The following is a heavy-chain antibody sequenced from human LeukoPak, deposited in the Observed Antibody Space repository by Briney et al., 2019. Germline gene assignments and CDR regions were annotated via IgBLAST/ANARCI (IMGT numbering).Heavy chain of an antibody. Sequence: SVKVSCKASGGTFSNYAISWVRQAPGQGLEWMGRIIPILGIANYAHKFQGRVTVTSDKSTSTAYMELSSLISEDTAVYYCARAYYYDSSGYLDYFDYWGQGTPVTVSS. D-gene: IGHD3-22*01. CDR3: ARAYYYDSSGYLDYFDY. V-gene: IGHV1-69*04. CDR2: IIPILGIA. CDR1: GGTFSNYA. J-gene: IGHJ4*02.